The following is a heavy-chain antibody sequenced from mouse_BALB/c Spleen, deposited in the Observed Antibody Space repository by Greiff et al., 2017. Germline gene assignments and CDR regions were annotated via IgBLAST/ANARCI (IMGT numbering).Heavy chain of an antibody. CDR2: IDPANGNT. CDR3: ANSQLVLPYAMDY. Sequence: VQLKQSGAELVKPGASVKLSCTASGFNIKDTYMHWVQQRPEQGLEWIGRIDPANGNTKYAPKFQGKATITADTTSNTAYLQLSSLTSEDTAVYYCANSQLVLPYAMDYWGQGTSVTVSS. V-gene: IGHV14-3*02. D-gene: IGHD3-1*01. CDR1: GFNIKDTY. J-gene: IGHJ4*01.